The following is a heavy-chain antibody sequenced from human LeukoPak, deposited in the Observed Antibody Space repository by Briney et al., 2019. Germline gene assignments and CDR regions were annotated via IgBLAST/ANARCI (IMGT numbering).Heavy chain of an antibody. J-gene: IGHJ4*02. D-gene: IGHD5-18*01. CDR2: IRYDGSNN. CDR1: GFTFSSYG. CDR3: AKYARDCGYSYGYVVDY. V-gene: IGHV3-30*02. Sequence: GGSLTLTCAAYGFTFSSYGMHWVRQAPGKGLEWVAFIRYDGSNNYYADSVKDQFTISRDNSKNTLYLQMNSLRAGDTAVYYCAKYARDCGYSYGYVVDYWGEGSLVGVSS.